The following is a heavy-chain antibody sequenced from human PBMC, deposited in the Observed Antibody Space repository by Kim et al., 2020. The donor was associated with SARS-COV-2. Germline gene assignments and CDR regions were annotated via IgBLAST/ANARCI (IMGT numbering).Heavy chain of an antibody. Sequence: GGSLRLSCGASGLSFSSYAMSWVRQSPAKGLEWVSYISGGGDRIYYADSVTGRFTISRDNSKNTLYLQMDSLTAEDTALYHCAKVAGLYYGFFDYWGQGTLVTVSS. CDR2: ISGGGDRI. D-gene: IGHD2-8*01. V-gene: IGHV3-23*01. J-gene: IGHJ4*02. CDR1: GLSFSSYA. CDR3: AKVAGLYYGFFDY.